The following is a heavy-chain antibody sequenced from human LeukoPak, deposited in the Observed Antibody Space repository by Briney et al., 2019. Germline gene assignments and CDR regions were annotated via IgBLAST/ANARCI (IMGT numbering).Heavy chain of an antibody. V-gene: IGHV3-30*03. CDR2: MSYDGSNK. CDR3: ARDPTDSHYDSSGLDY. CDR1: GFTFSTYG. Sequence: GGSLRLSCAGSGFTFSTYGMHWVRQAPGKGLEWVAVMSYDGSNKFYADSVKGRFTISRDNSKNTLYLQMNSLRVEDTAVYYCARDPTDSHYDSSGLDYWGQGTLVTVSS. D-gene: IGHD3-22*01. J-gene: IGHJ4*02.